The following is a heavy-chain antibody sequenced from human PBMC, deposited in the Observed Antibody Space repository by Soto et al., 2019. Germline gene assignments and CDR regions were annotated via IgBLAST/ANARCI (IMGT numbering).Heavy chain of an antibody. J-gene: IGHJ4*02. CDR2: IYYSGST. CDR3: ARVVGGYDTFDY. Sequence: SETLSLTCTVSGGSISSGGYYWSWIRQHPGKGLEWIGYIYYSGSTYYNPSLKSRVTISVDTSKNQFSLKLSSVTAADTAVYYCARVVGGYDTFDYWGQGTLVTVSS. V-gene: IGHV4-31*03. CDR1: GGSISSGGYY. D-gene: IGHD5-12*01.